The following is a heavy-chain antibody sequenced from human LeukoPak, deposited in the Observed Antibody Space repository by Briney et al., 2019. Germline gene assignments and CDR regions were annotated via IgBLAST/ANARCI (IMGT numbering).Heavy chain of an antibody. Sequence: GASVKVSCTASGYTFTSYGISWVRQAPGQGLEWMGWISAYNGNTNYAQKLQGRVTMTTDTSTSTAYMELRSLRSDDTAVYYCARVWAYYDSSGYYGNWFDPWGQGTLVTVSS. V-gene: IGHV1-18*01. J-gene: IGHJ5*02. D-gene: IGHD3-22*01. CDR3: ARVWAYYDSSGYYGNWFDP. CDR1: GYTFTSYG. CDR2: ISAYNGNT.